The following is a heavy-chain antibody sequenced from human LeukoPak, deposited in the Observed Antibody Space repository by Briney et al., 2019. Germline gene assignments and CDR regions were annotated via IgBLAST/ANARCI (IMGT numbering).Heavy chain of an antibody. CDR3: ARDYPLSHYYDSSGNYYGMDV. Sequence: ASVKVSCKASGYTFTGYYMHWVRQAPGQGLEWMGWINPNSGGTNYAQKFQGRVTMTRDTSISTAYMELRSLRSDDTAVYYCARDYPLSHYYDSSGNYYGMDVWGQGTTVTVSS. D-gene: IGHD3-22*01. J-gene: IGHJ6*02. CDR2: INPNSGGT. V-gene: IGHV1-2*02. CDR1: GYTFTGYY.